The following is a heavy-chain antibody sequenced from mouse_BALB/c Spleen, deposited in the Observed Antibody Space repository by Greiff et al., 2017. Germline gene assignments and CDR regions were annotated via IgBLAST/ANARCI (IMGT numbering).Heavy chain of an antibody. J-gene: IGHJ4*01. CDR1: GYTFTSYW. Sequence: VQLQQPGAELVKPGASVKLSCKASGYTFTSYWMHWVKQRPGQGLEWIGEIDPSDSYTNYNQKFKGKATLTVDKSSSTAYMQLSSLTSEDSAVYYCAYRYDGAMDYWGQGTSVTVSS. D-gene: IGHD2-14*01. V-gene: IGHV1-69*02. CDR2: IDPSDSYT. CDR3: AYRYDGAMDY.